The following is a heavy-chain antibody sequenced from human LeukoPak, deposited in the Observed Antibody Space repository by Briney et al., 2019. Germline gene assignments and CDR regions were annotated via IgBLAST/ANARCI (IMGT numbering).Heavy chain of an antibody. Sequence: SETLSLTCAVSGGSLSGSYCTWVRQSPGEGLEWIGEINHSGRTNYNPSLQSRVTISLDTTRSQFSLILRAVTAADTVVYYCARDPCSSINCPLRFWGQGTLVTVSS. CDR2: INHSGRT. D-gene: IGHD2-2*01. J-gene: IGHJ4*02. CDR3: ARDPCSSINCPLRF. CDR1: GGSLSGSY. V-gene: IGHV4-34*01.